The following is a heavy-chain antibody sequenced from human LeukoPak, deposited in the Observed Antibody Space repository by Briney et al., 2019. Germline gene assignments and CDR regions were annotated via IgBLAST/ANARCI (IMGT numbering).Heavy chain of an antibody. Sequence: SETLSLTCTVSGGSISSGDYYWSWIRQPPGKGLEWIGYIYYSGSTYYNPSLKSRVTISVDTSKNQFSLKLSSVTAADTAVYYCARGLVVVPDAFDIWGQGTMVTVSS. V-gene: IGHV4-30-4*01. CDR1: GGSISSGDYY. J-gene: IGHJ3*02. CDR3: ARGLVVVPDAFDI. CDR2: IYYSGST. D-gene: IGHD2-15*01.